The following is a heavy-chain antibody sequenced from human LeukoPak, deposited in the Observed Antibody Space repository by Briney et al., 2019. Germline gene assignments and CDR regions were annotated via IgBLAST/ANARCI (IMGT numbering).Heavy chain of an antibody. V-gene: IGHV4-4*09. D-gene: IGHD6-19*01. CDR1: GGSISSYY. CDR3: ARPYSSGWSGAFDI. Sequence: PSETLSLTCTVSGGSISSYYWSWIRQPPGKGLEWIGNIYTSGNTNYNPSLKSRFAISVDTSKNQFSLKLNSVTAADTAVYYCARPYSSGWSGAFDIWGQGTVVTVSS. J-gene: IGHJ3*02. CDR2: IYTSGNT.